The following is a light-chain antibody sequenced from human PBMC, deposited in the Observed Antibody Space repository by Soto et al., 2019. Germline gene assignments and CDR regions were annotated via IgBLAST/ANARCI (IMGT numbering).Light chain of an antibody. CDR3: GTWDSSLSAGE. J-gene: IGLJ2*01. Sequence: QSVLTQPPSVSAAPGQKVTISCSGSSSNIGNNYVSWYQQLPGTAPKLLIYENNKRPSGIPDRFSGSKSGTSATLGITGLQTEDEADYYCGTWDSSLSAGEFGGGTKLTVL. CDR1: SSNIGNNY. V-gene: IGLV1-51*01. CDR2: ENN.